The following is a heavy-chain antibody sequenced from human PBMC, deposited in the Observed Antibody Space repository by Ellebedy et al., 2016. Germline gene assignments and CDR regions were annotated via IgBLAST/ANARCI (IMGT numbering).Heavy chain of an antibody. J-gene: IGHJ5*02. Sequence: GESLKISCAASGFTVSSNYMSWVRQAPGKGLEWVSVIYSGGSTYYADSVKGRFTISRDNSKNTLYLQMNSLRAEDTAVYYCARERVVGALGWFDPWGQGTLVTVSS. V-gene: IGHV3-66*01. CDR2: IYSGGST. D-gene: IGHD1-26*01. CDR3: ARERVVGALGWFDP. CDR1: GFTVSSNY.